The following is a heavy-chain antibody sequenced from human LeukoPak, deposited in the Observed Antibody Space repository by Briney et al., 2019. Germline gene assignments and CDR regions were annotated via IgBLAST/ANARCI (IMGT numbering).Heavy chain of an antibody. J-gene: IGHJ4*02. Sequence: GGSLRLTCAASGFTVSSNYMSWVRQPPGKGLGWVSVIYSGGSTYYADSVKGRFTISRDNSKNTLYLQMNRMRGEDTAVYYCASSPSGRFNFDYWGQGNLVTVSP. CDR1: GFTVSSNY. CDR3: ASSPSGRFNFDY. V-gene: IGHV3-53*01. D-gene: IGHD6-19*01. CDR2: IYSGGST.